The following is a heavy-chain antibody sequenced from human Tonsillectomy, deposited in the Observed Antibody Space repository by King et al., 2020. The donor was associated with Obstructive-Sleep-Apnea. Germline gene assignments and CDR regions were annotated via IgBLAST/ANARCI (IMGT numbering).Heavy chain of an antibody. V-gene: IGHV1-18*04. J-gene: IGHJ5*02. CDR3: VRDLNRPDP. Sequence: QLVQSGAEVKKPGASVKVSCKASGYTFTSYSVTWVRQAPGQGLECMGWISANNGNTNYAQKHQGRVTMTTDTSTNTAYMELRSLRSDDTAVYYCVRDLNRPDPWGQGTLVTVSS. CDR2: ISANNGNT. CDR1: GYTFTSYS.